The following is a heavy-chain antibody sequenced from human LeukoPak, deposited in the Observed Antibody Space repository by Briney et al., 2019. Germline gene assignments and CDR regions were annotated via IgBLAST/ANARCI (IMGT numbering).Heavy chain of an antibody. CDR3: ARVSDILTGSYLDY. V-gene: IGHV4-39*01. J-gene: IGHJ4*02. CDR2: IYYSGST. D-gene: IGHD3-9*01. Sequence: SETLSLTCTVSGGSISSSSYYWGWIRQPPGKGLEWIGSIYYSGSTYYNPSLKSRVTISVDTSKNQFSLKLSSVTAADTAVYYCARVSDILTGSYLDYWGQGTLVTVSS. CDR1: GGSISSSSYY.